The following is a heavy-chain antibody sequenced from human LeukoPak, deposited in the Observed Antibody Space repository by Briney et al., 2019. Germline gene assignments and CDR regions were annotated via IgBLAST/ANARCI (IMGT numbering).Heavy chain of an antibody. CDR1: GYIFTSYW. D-gene: IGHD6-13*01. CDR2: IYPDDSDT. V-gene: IGHV5-51*01. CDR3: ARRSGAGYYFDY. J-gene: IGHJ4*02. Sequence: GESLKISCKGSGYIFTSYWIAWVRQMPGKGLEWMGLIYPDDSDTRYSPSFEGQVTISVDKSISTAYLQWSSLRASDTAMYYCARRSGAGYYFDYWGQGTLVTVSS.